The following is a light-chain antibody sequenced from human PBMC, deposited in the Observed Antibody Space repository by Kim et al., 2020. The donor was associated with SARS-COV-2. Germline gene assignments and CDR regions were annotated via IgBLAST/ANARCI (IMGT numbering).Light chain of an antibody. V-gene: IGLV1-51*01. CDR3: GTWDSSLSSYV. CDR2: DNN. J-gene: IGLJ1*01. Sequence: GQKVTISCSGSSSNIGNNYVSWYQQLPGTAPKLLIYDNNKRPSGIPDRFSGSKSGTSATLGITGLQTGDEADYYCGTWDSSLSSYVFGTGTKVTVL. CDR1: SSNIGNNY.